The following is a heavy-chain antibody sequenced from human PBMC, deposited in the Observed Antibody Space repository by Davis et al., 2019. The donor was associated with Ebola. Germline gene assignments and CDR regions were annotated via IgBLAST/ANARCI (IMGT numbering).Heavy chain of an antibody. CDR3: ARETNYSIRGYYFDY. J-gene: IGHJ4*02. CDR1: GYTFTSYG. Sequence: ASVKVSCKASGYTFTSYGITWVRQAPGQGLEWMGWINPHNGNTNYAQNVQGRVTMTRENSMSTAYMELSSLRSEDTAVYYCARETNYSIRGYYFDYWGQGTLVTVSS. D-gene: IGHD3-10*01. V-gene: IGHV1-18*04. CDR2: INPHNGNT.